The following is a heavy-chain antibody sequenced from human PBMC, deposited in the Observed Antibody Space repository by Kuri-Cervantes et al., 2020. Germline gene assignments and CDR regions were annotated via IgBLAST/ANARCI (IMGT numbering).Heavy chain of an antibody. J-gene: IGHJ4*02. CDR3: AKAYDYVWGSYRPYFDY. V-gene: IGHV3-48*04. Sequence: GGSLRLSCAASGFTFSSYSMNWVRQAPGKGLEWVSYISSSSSTIYYADSVKGRFTISRDNAKKSLYLQMNSLRAEDTAVYYCAKAYDYVWGSYRPYFDYWGQGTLVTVSS. D-gene: IGHD3-16*02. CDR2: ISSSSSTI. CDR1: GFTFSSYS.